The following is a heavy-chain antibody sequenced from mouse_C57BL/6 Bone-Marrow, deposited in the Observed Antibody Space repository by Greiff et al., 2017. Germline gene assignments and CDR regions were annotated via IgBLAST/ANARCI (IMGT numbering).Heavy chain of an antibody. CDR2: IYPRSGNT. Sequence: QVQLKQSGAELARPGASVKMSCKASGYTFTSYGISWVKQRTGQGLEWIGEIYPRSGNTYYNEKFKGKATLTADKSSSTAYMELRSLTSEDSAVYCCARSATVVDKTAYWYFDVWGTGTTVTVSS. CDR3: ARSATVVDKTAYWYFDV. J-gene: IGHJ1*03. CDR1: GYTFTSYG. V-gene: IGHV1-81*01. D-gene: IGHD1-1*01.